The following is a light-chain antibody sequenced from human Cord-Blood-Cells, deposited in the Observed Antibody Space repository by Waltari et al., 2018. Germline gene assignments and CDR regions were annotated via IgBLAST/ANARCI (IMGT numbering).Light chain of an antibody. CDR3: QQRSNWPLT. V-gene: IGKV3-11*01. CDR2: DAS. Sequence: EIVLTQSPATLSLSPAERATRSCRASQSVSSYLAWYQQKPGQAPRLLIYDASNRATGIPARFSGSGSGTDFTLTISSLEPEDFAVYYCQQRSNWPLTFGGGTKVEIK. J-gene: IGKJ4*01. CDR1: QSVSSY.